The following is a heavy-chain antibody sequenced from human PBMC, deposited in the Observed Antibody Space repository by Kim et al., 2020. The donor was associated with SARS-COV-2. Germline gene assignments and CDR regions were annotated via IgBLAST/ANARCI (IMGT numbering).Heavy chain of an antibody. V-gene: IGHV3-7*01. Sequence: GGSLRLSCAGSGFIFSTYWMTWVRQAPGKGLEWVANIKQDGREKNYVDSVKGRFTISRDNAKNSLYLQINSLRVEDTAVYYCAILYGNWGQGTRVTVSS. CDR3: AILYGN. J-gene: IGHJ4*02. CDR2: IKQDGREK. CDR1: GFIFSTYW. D-gene: IGHD3-3*01.